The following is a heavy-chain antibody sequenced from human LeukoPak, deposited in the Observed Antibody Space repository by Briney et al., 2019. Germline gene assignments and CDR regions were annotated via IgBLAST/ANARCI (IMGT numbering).Heavy chain of an antibody. CDR2: IYPGDSDT. D-gene: IGHD4-17*01. J-gene: IGHJ4*02. Sequence: GESLKISCKGSGYSFANYWIGWVRQMPGKGLEWMGIIYPGDSDTRYSPSFQGQVTLSVDKSINTAYLQWSSLKASDTAMYYCARHELYGDYARDYWGQGTQVTVSS. CDR3: ARHELYGDYARDY. V-gene: IGHV5-51*01. CDR1: GYSFANYW.